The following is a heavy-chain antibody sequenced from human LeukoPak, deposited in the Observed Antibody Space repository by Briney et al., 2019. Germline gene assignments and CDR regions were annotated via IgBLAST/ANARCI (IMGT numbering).Heavy chain of an antibody. CDR2: ISRDESNK. D-gene: IGHD2-15*01. CDR1: GFFVTTYG. Sequence: PGRSLRLSCAASGFFVTTYGIHWVRQAPGKGLEWVAVISRDESNKYYGDSVKGRFTISRDNSKNTLYLHMNSLRAEDTAGYYCARVRYCSGGSCYFYNAMDVWGQGTTVTVSS. V-gene: IGHV3-30*03. CDR3: ARVRYCSGGSCYFYNAMDV. J-gene: IGHJ6*02.